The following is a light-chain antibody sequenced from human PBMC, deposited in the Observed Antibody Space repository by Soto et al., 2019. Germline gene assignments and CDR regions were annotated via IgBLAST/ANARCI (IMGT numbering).Light chain of an antibody. J-gene: IGKJ5*01. V-gene: IGKV3-20*01. CDR1: QNINNNY. Sequence: VLTESPGTLSLSPVGRATLSCRSSQNINNNYLAWYQHKPGQAPRLLIYDASLRATGVPDRFSGSGSGTDFTLTITRLEPDDSAVYYCQQHGISHITFGQGTRLEIK. CDR2: DAS. CDR3: QQHGISHIT.